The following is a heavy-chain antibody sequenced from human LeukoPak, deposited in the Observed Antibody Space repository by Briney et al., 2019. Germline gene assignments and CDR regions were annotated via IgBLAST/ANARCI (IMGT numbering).Heavy chain of an antibody. CDR3: SRESGPFCPFGY. Sequence: SETLSLTCGVSGGSISGTNWGSWVRQPPGQGLEWIGEISLAGQTNYNPSLNGRVTMSLDKSSNQLSLHLTSVTAADTATYFCSRESGPFCPFGYWGQGTLVIVSS. CDR1: GGSISGTNW. V-gene: IGHV4/OR15-8*02. CDR2: ISLAGQT. D-gene: IGHD1-26*01. J-gene: IGHJ4*02.